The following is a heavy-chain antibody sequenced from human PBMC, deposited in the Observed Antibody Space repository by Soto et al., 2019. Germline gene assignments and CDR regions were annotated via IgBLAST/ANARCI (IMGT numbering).Heavy chain of an antibody. CDR3: ARENDFWSGYHAFDI. D-gene: IGHD3-3*01. CDR2: ISYDGSNK. Sequence: GGSLRLSCAASGFTFSSYAMHWVRQAPGKGLEWVSVISYDGSNKYYADSVKVRFTISRDNSKNTLYLQMNSLRAEDTAVYYCARENDFWSGYHAFDIWGQGTMVTVSS. V-gene: IGHV3-30-3*01. J-gene: IGHJ3*02. CDR1: GFTFSSYA.